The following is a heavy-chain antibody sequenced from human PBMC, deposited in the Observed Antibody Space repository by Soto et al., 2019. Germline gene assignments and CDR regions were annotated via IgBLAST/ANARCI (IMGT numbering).Heavy chain of an antibody. CDR2: INHSGST. CDR3: ASGKYQLLWFDY. CDR1: GGSFSGYY. D-gene: IGHD2-2*01. J-gene: IGHJ4*02. Sequence: PSETLSLTCAVYGGSFSGYYWSWIRQPPGKGLEWIGEINHSGSTNYNPSLKSRVTISVDTSKNQFSLKLSSVTAADTAVYYCASGKYQLLWFDYWGQGTLVTVSS. V-gene: IGHV4-34*01.